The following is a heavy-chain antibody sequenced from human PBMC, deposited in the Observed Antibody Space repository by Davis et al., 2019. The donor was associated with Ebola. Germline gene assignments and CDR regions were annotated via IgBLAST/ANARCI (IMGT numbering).Heavy chain of an antibody. CDR2: IFYSGST. CDR1: GGPIISGGYY. CDR3: ARVRKVPAAIPPDY. V-gene: IGHV4-31*03. J-gene: IGHJ4*02. Sequence: LRPSCTVPGGPIISGGYYWSWIRQHPGKGLEWIGYIFYSGSTYYNPSLKSRVTISVDTSKNQFSLKLTSVTAADTAVYYCARVRKVPAAIPPDYWGQGTLVTVSS. D-gene: IGHD2-2*02.